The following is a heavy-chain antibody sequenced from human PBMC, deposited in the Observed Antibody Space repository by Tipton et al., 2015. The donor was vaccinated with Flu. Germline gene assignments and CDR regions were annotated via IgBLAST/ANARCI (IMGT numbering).Heavy chain of an antibody. D-gene: IGHD1-1*01. CDR3: ARGFSGAQQLTPGY. CDR2: LDSGGSDT. Sequence: CAASGFTFSTYWMHWVRQAPGKGLVWVSRLDSGGSDTAYADSVRGRFTISRDNANNILYLEMNSLTAEDTAVYYCARGFSGAQQLTPGYWGQGTLVTVSS. J-gene: IGHJ4*02. V-gene: IGHV3-74*01. CDR1: GFTFSTYW.